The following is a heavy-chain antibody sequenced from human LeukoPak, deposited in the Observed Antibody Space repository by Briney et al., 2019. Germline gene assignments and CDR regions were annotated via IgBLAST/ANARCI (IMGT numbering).Heavy chain of an antibody. V-gene: IGHV3-21*01. Sequence: GGSLRLSCAASGFTFSSYSMNWVRQAPGKGLEWVSSISSSSSYIYYADSVKGRVSISRDNAKNSLYLQMNSLRAEDTAVYYCARRDGGDFWSGYYTGGLPQYGMDVWGQGTTVTVSS. J-gene: IGHJ6*02. CDR3: ARRDGGDFWSGYYTGGLPQYGMDV. CDR2: ISSSSSYI. CDR1: GFTFSSYS. D-gene: IGHD3-3*01.